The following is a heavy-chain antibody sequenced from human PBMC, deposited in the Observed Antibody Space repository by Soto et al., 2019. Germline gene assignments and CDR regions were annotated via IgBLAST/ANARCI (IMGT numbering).Heavy chain of an antibody. D-gene: IGHD3-22*01. V-gene: IGHV1-18*01. J-gene: IGHJ5*02. CDR1: GYTFTSYG. CDR3: ARVSYDSSGYYYEWFDP. Sequence: ASVKVSCKASGYTFTSYGISWVRQAPGQGLEWMGWISAYNGNTNYAQKLQGRVTMTTDTSTSTAYMELRSLRSDDTAVYYCARVSYDSSGYYYEWFDPCGQGTLVTVSS. CDR2: ISAYNGNT.